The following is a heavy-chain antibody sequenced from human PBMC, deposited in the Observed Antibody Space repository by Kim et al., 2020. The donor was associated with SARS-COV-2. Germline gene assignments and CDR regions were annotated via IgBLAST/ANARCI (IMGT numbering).Heavy chain of an antibody. CDR2: INHSGST. V-gene: IGHV4-34*01. CDR3: ARGGYGGNSPFDY. Sequence: SETLSLTCAVYGGSFSGYYWSWIRQPPGKGLEWIGEINHSGSTNYNPSLKSRVTISVDTSKNQFSLKLSSVTAADTAVYYCARGGYGGNSPFDYWGQGTLVTVSS. D-gene: IGHD2-21*02. CDR1: GGSFSGYY. J-gene: IGHJ4*02.